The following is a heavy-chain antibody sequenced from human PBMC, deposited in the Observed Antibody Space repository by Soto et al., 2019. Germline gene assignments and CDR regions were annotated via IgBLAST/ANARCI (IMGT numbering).Heavy chain of an antibody. V-gene: IGHV4-34*01. CDR2: INHSGST. CDR1: GGSFSGYY. Sequence: QVQLQQWGAGLLKPSETLSLTCAVYGGSFSGYYWSWIRQPPGKGLEWIGEINHSGSTNYNPSLSSRFTISVDTSKNQFSLKLSSVTAADTAVYYCARVVRDSSSVAYYGMDVWGQGTTVTVSS. D-gene: IGHD6-6*01. CDR3: ARVVRDSSSVAYYGMDV. J-gene: IGHJ6*02.